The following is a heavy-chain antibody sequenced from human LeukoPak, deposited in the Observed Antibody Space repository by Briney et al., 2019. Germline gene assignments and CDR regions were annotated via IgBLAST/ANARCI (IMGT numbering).Heavy chain of an antibody. J-gene: IGHJ5*02. CDR3: ARDVDPFSYSSGWYNWFDP. CDR1: GYTFTSYA. D-gene: IGHD6-19*01. CDR2: INAGNGNT. V-gene: IGHV1-3*01. Sequence: EASVKVSCKASGYTFTSYAMHWVRQAPGQRPEWMGWINAGNGNTKYSQKFQGRVTITRDTSASTAYMELSSLRSEDTAVYYCARDVDPFSYSSGWYNWFDPWGQGTLVTVSS.